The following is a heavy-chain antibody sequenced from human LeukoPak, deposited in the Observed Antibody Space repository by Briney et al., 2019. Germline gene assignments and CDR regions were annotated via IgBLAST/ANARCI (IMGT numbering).Heavy chain of an antibody. D-gene: IGHD3-10*01. Sequence: PGGSLRLSCAASGFTFSSYNMNWVRQAPGKGLEWVSYITSSSSGIYYADSVKGRFTISRDNAKNSLYLQMNSLRAEDTAVYYCGKVIHESGSYFHRPSFDYWGQGTLVTVSS. J-gene: IGHJ4*02. V-gene: IGHV3-48*01. CDR1: GFTFSSYN. CDR3: GKVIHESGSYFHRPSFDY. CDR2: ITSSSSGI.